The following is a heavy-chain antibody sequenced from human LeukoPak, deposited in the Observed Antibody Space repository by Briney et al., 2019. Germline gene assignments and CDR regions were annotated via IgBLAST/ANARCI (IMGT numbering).Heavy chain of an antibody. J-gene: IGHJ4*02. Sequence: GGSLRLSCAASGFSFSTYWMSWVRQTPEKGLEFVANIDQGGSVRNYMDSLKGRCTISRDNAKKSLYLEINSLRADDTAVYHCARDPESSSFDLWGRGALVTVSS. D-gene: IGHD6-13*01. CDR3: ARDPESSSFDL. CDR2: IDQGGSVR. CDR1: GFSFSTYW. V-gene: IGHV3-7*01.